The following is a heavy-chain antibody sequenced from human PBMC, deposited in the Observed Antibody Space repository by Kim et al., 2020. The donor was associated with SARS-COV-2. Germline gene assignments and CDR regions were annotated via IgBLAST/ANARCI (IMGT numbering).Heavy chain of an antibody. D-gene: IGHD5-12*01. CDR2: ISYDGSNK. V-gene: IGHV3-30*18. CDR3: AKESGYDYWGYYYGMDV. J-gene: IGHJ6*02. CDR1: GFTFSSYG. Sequence: GGSLRLSCAASGFTFSSYGMHWVRQAPGKGLEWVAVISYDGSNKYYADSVKGRFTISRDNSKNTLYLQMNSLRAEDTAVYYCAKESGYDYWGYYYGMDVWGQGTTVTVSS.